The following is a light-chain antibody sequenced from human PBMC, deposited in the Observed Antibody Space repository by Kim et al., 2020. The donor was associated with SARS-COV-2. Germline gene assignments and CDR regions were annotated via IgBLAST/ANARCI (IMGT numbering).Light chain of an antibody. CDR3: LQTNDFPLT. J-gene: IGKJ4*01. CDR2: AVS. Sequence: DIQMTQSPSSVSASVGDRVTITCRASQNINSWLAWYQQKPGKTPKLLIYAVSNLESGVPSRFSGSGAGTHFTLIIASLQPEDIATYYCLQTNDFPLTFGGGTKLEI. V-gene: IGKV1-12*01. CDR1: QNINSW.